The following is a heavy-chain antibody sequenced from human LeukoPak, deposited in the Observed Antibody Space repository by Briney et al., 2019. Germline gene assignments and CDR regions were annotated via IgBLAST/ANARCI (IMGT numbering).Heavy chain of an antibody. CDR1: GFTFSSYW. CDR3: ARSLYGDYGWDAFDI. V-gene: IGHV3-7*01. CDR2: IKQDGSEK. D-gene: IGHD4-17*01. J-gene: IGHJ3*02. Sequence: PGGTLRLSCAASGFTFSSYWMSWVRQAPGKGLEWVANIKQDGSEKYYVDSVKGRFTISRDNAKNSLYLQMNSLRAEDTAVYYCARSLYGDYGWDAFDIWGQGTMVTVSS.